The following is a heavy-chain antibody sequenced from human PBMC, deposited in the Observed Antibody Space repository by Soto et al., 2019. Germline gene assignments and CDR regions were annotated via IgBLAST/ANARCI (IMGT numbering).Heavy chain of an antibody. CDR2: FDPEDGET. Sequence: ASVKVSCKVSGYTLTGLSMHWVRQAPGKWREWMGGFDPEDGETIYEQKFQGRVTMTEDTSTDTAYMELSSLRSEDTAFYYCATVVGTYLDFWGQGTLVTVS. D-gene: IGHD1-26*01. V-gene: IGHV1-24*01. CDR3: ATVVGTYLDF. J-gene: IGHJ4*02. CDR1: GYTLTGLS.